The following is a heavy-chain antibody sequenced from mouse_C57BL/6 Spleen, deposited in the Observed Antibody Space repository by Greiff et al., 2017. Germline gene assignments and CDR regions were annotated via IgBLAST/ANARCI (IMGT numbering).Heavy chain of an antibody. J-gene: IGHJ4*01. D-gene: IGHD1-1*01. Sequence: QVQLKESGPELVKPGASVKISCKASGYAFSSSWMNWVKQRPGKGLEWIGRIYPGDGDTNYNGKFKGKATLTADKSSSTAYMQLSSLTSEDSAVYFGSSTHYYYGSSSYAMDYWGQGTSVTVSS. CDR1: GYAFSSSW. CDR3: SSTHYYYGSSSYAMDY. CDR2: IYPGDGDT. V-gene: IGHV1-82*01.